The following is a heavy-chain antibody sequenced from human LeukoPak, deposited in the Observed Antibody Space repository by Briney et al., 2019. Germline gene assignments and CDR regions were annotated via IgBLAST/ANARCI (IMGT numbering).Heavy chain of an antibody. V-gene: IGHV1-69*02. CDR1: GITLTKNC. Sequence: SVKVSCKASGITLTKNCISWVRQAPGQGLEWMGRFIPMVGVAAYAQKFQGRFTITEDRSANTAFMELSSLTSEDSTVYYCAMIKAVGVPVAIDAYYSYGMDVGGQGSAVAVS. J-gene: IGHJ6*02. CDR3: AMIKAVGVPVAIDAYYSYGMDV. D-gene: IGHD2-2*01. CDR2: FIPMVGVA.